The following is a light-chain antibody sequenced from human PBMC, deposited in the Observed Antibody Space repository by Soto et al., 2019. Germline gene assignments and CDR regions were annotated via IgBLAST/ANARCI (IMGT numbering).Light chain of an antibody. CDR2: LGS. V-gene: IGKV2-28*01. J-gene: IGKJ4*01. Sequence: DIVMTQSPLSLPVTPGESASISCRSSQSLLQSSGNNYLDWYLQKPGQSPQLLIYLGSNRASGVPGMFSVSGSGTDFTLKISIVEAEDVGVYYCMQALQTPLTFGGGTKVESK. CDR1: QSLLQSSGNNY. CDR3: MQALQTPLT.